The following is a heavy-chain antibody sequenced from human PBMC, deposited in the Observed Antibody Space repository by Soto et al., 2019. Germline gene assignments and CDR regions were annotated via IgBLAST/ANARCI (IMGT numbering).Heavy chain of an antibody. CDR2: IYSSGTT. CDR3: ARVYRYYGGFDP. Sequence: ASETLSLTCTVSGGSISNSWWTWIRQPPGKGMEWIGYIYSSGTTNYNPSLKSRVTISLDTSKNRFSLKLSSVTAADTAVYYCARVYRYYGGFDPWGQGTLVTVSS. V-gene: IGHV4-59*01. D-gene: IGHD3-3*01. CDR1: GGSISNSW. J-gene: IGHJ5*02.